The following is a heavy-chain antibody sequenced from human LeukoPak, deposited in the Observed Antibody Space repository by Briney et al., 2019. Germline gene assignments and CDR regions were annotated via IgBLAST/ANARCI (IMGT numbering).Heavy chain of an antibody. V-gene: IGHV3-23*01. J-gene: IGHJ4*02. CDR1: GFTFTSYS. CDR2: ISGGGGST. D-gene: IGHD3-16*01. Sequence: GGSLRLSCAASGFTFTSYSMNWVRQAPGKGLEWVSTISGGGGSTYYADSVKGRFTISRDNSKNTLYLQVNSLRAEDTAVYYCAKGGKSDVTPFDYWGQGTLVTVSS. CDR3: AKGGKSDVTPFDY.